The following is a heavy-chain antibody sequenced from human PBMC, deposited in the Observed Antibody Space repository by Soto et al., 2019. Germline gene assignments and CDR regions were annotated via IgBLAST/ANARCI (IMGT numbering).Heavy chain of an antibody. V-gene: IGHV1-69*01. Sequence: QVQLVQSGAEVKKPGSSVKVSCKASGGTFSSCAISWVRQAPGQGLEWMGGIIPIFGTANYAQKFQGRVTITADESMSTAYIELSSLRSEDTAVYFCARDLTGYSSSSGLPWGQGTLVTVSS. D-gene: IGHD6-6*01. CDR1: GGTFSSCA. CDR2: IIPIFGTA. J-gene: IGHJ4*02. CDR3: ARDLTGYSSSSGLP.